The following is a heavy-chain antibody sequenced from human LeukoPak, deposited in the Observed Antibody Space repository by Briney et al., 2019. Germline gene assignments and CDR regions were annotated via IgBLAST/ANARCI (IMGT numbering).Heavy chain of an antibody. J-gene: IGHJ4*02. D-gene: IGHD3/OR15-3a*01. CDR1: GFTFSDHY. Sequence: QTGGSLRLSCAASGFTFSDHYMDWVRQAPGKGLEWVGRTRNKANSYTTEYAASVKGRFTISRDDSKNSLYLQMNSLKTEDTAVYYCARSRTSWTDDDPPDYWGQGTLVTVSS. CDR2: TRNKANSYTT. CDR3: ARSRTSWTDDDPPDY. V-gene: IGHV3-72*01.